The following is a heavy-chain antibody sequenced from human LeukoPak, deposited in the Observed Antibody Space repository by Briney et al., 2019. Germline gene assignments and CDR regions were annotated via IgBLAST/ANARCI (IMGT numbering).Heavy chain of an antibody. CDR1: GFTFSSYA. J-gene: IGHJ4*02. Sequence: GGSLRLSCAASGFTFSSYAMSWVRQAPGKGLEWVSAISGSGGITYYADSVKGRFTISRDNSKNTLYLQMNSLRAEDAAVYYCAKSRYSSSWYYFDYWGQRTLVTVSS. CDR3: AKSRYSSSWYYFDY. D-gene: IGHD6-13*01. CDR2: ISGSGGIT. V-gene: IGHV3-23*01.